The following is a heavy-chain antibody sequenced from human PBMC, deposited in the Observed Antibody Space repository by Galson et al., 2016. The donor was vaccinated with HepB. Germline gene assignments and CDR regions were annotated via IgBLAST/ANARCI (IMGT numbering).Heavy chain of an antibody. CDR3: ATRISPRPFDI. CDR2: IFTYGST. Sequence: TLSLTCSVSGASVSSGGYHWTWIRQSAGKGLEWVGRIFTYGSTNYNPSLRSRATVSLDTSKNQFSLRLDSMTAADSGIYCCATRISPRPFDIWGRGTMVTVSS. V-gene: IGHV4-61*02. D-gene: IGHD6-6*01. J-gene: IGHJ3*02. CDR1: GASVSSGGYH.